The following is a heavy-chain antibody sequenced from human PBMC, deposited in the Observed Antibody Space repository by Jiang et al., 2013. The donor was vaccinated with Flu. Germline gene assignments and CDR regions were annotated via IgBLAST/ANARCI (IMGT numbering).Heavy chain of an antibody. CDR1: GYKFTNNW. V-gene: IGHV5-51*01. CDR2: IYPDDSET. J-gene: IGHJ6*03. Sequence: GAEVKKPGESLKISCKGSGYKFTNNWIGWVRQMPGKGLEWMGVIYPDDSETTYSPSFQGQVTISADRSISTAYLQWSSLKASDTAMYYCARHLTDVNSFYYYVDVWGKRDHGHRLL. CDR3: ARHLTDVNSFYYYVDV. D-gene: IGHD3-10*02.